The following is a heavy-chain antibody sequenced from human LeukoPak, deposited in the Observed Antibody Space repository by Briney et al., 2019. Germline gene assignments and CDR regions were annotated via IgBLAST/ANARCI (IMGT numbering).Heavy chain of an antibody. CDR1: GFTFSDYG. Sequence: GGSLRLSCAASGFTFSDYGMHWVRQAPGKGLEWVAVISYDGSNKYYADSVKGRFTISRDNSKNALYLQMNSLRPEDTAVYYCAKNRRRGVLWGQGTLVTVSS. D-gene: IGHD3-10*01. CDR3: AKNRRRGVL. CDR2: ISYDGSNK. J-gene: IGHJ4*02. V-gene: IGHV3-30*18.